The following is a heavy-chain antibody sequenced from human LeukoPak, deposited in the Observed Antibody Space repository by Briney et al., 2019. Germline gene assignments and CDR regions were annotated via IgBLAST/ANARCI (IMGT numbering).Heavy chain of an antibody. CDR3: AKEDSLTREYYFDY. CDR1: GFTFSSYA. V-gene: IGHV3-23*01. Sequence: GGSLRLSCAASGFTFSSYAMSWVRQAPGKGLGWISAISGSGGSTYYADSVKGRFTISRDNSKNTLSLQLNSLRAEDTAVYYCAKEDSLTREYYFDYWGQGTLVTVSS. D-gene: IGHD3/OR15-3a*01. J-gene: IGHJ4*02. CDR2: ISGSGGST.